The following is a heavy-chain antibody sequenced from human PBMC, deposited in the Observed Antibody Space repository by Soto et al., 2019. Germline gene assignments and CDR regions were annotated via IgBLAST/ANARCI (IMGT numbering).Heavy chain of an antibody. J-gene: IGHJ4*02. CDR2: FDPEDGET. V-gene: IGHV1-24*01. CDR3: ATDGTEAAAGTAGAYYVDY. Sequence: QVQLVQSGAEVKKPGASVKVSCKVSGYTLTELCMHWVRQAPGKGLEWMGGFDPEDGETIYAQKFQGRVTMTEDTSTDTAYMELSSLRSEETAVDYCATDGTEAAAGTAGAYYVDYWGQGTLVTVSS. CDR1: GYTLTELC. D-gene: IGHD6-13*01.